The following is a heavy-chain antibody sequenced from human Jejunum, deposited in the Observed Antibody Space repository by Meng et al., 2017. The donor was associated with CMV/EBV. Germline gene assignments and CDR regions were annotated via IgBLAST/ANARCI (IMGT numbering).Heavy chain of an antibody. Sequence: CVPPAPGPGLGWLRWMNPRNGKTGYAQKFQGRFTMTWHTSISTASMELSSLRSEDTAIYYCASHQQFCSGGSCYSLGYYYGMDVWGQGTTVTVSS. J-gene: IGHJ6*02. V-gene: IGHV1-8*01. CDR2: MNPRNGKT. D-gene: IGHD2-15*01. CDR3: ASHQQFCSGGSCYSLGYYYGMDV.